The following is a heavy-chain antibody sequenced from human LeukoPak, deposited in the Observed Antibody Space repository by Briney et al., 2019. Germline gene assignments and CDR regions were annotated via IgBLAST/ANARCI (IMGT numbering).Heavy chain of an antibody. CDR3: ARVLRYFDWLYYYYMDV. CDR1: GFTFSSYW. J-gene: IGHJ6*03. V-gene: IGHV3-7*01. Sequence: GGSLRLSCAASGFTFSSYWMSWVRQAPGKGLEWVANIKQDGSEKYYVDSVKGRFTISRDNAKNSLYLQMNSLRAEDTAVYYCARVLRYFDWLYYYYMDVWGKGTTVTVSS. CDR2: IKQDGSEK. D-gene: IGHD3-9*01.